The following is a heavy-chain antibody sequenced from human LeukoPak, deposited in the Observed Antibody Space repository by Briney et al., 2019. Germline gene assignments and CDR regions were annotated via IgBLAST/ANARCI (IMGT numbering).Heavy chain of an antibody. J-gene: IGHJ4*02. CDR2: ISYSGST. V-gene: IGHV4-59*08. D-gene: IGHD6-19*01. CDR3: ARRSYSSPFDY. Sequence: SETLSLTCTVSGGSISSYYWSWIRQPPGKGLEWIGYISYSGSTNYNPSLKSRVTISVDTSKNQFSLKLSPVTAADTAVYYCARRSYSSPFDYWGQGTLVTVSS. CDR1: GGSISSYY.